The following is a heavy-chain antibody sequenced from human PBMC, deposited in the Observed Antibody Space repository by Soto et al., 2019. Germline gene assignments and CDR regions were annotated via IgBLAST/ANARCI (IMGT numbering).Heavy chain of an antibody. CDR2: IYHSGCT. CDR1: GGAISSGCYS. D-gene: IGHD2-8*01. CDR3: ARRLMYAARFDP. Sequence: QLQLQESGSGLVKPSQTLSITCAVSGGAISSGCYSWSWIRQPPGKGLEWIGYIYHSGCTYYNPSLKSLVTISVDRSNNQFSLKLSSVTDADTAVLYFARRLMYAARFDPWGQCLLVTVS. V-gene: IGHV4-30-2*01. J-gene: IGHJ5*02.